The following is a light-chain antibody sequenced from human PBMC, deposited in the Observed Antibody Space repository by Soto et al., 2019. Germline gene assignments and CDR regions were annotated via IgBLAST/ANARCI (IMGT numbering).Light chain of an antibody. CDR2: AAS. CDR1: QSINNY. Sequence: DIQMTQSPSSLSASVGDRVTIACRASQSINNYLNWYQQKPGKTPNLLIFAASTLHSGVPSRFSGSGSGTEFTLTISSLQPDDFATYYCQQYGTYLWTFGQGTKVDI. J-gene: IGKJ1*01. CDR3: QQYGTYLWT. V-gene: IGKV1-16*01.